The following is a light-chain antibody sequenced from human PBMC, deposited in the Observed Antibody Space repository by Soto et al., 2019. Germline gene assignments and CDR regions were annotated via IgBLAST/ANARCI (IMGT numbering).Light chain of an antibody. J-gene: IGKJ4*01. Sequence: DIEMTQSPSTLSASVGDIVSMSCLASQSISSWLAWYQQKPGKAPKLLIYDASSLESGVPSRFSGSGSGTDFTLTISCLQSEDFATYYCQQYYSYPRTFGGVTKVDIK. V-gene: IGKV1-5*01. CDR1: QSISSW. CDR3: QQYYSYPRT. CDR2: DAS.